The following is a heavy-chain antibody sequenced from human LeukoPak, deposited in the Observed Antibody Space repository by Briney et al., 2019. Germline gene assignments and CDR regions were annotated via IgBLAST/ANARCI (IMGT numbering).Heavy chain of an antibody. CDR3: AREPPRDYYDSSGYYPRDAFDI. Sequence: GGSLRLSCAASGFTVSSNYMNWVRQAPGKGLEWVSVIYSGGSTYYADSVKGRFTISRHNSKNTLYLQMNSLRAEDTAVYYCAREPPRDYYDSSGYYPRDAFDIWGQGTMVTVSS. J-gene: IGHJ3*02. CDR2: IYSGGST. V-gene: IGHV3-53*04. D-gene: IGHD3-22*01. CDR1: GFTVSSNY.